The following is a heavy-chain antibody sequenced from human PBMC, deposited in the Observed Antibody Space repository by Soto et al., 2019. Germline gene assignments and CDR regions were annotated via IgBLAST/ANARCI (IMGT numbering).Heavy chain of an antibody. J-gene: IGHJ6*02. CDR1: GYTFTSYG. Sequence: ASVKVSCKASGYTFTSYGISWVRQAPGQGLEWMGWISTYNGNTNYAQKLQGRVTMTTDTSTSTANMELRSLRSDDTAVYYCARICSSTSCYNDYYYGMDVWGQGTTVT. V-gene: IGHV1-18*01. D-gene: IGHD2-2*02. CDR2: ISTYNGNT. CDR3: ARICSSTSCYNDYYYGMDV.